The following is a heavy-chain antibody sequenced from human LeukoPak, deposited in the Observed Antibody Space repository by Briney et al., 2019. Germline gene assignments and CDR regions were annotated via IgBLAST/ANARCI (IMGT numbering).Heavy chain of an antibody. D-gene: IGHD3-22*01. V-gene: IGHV1-2*02. J-gene: IGHJ4*02. Sequence: ASVKVSCKASGYTFTGYYMHWMRQAPGQGLEWMGWINPNSGGTNYAQKFQGRVTMTRDTSISTAYMELSRLRSDDTAVYYCARAYDSSGYLFFDYWGQGTLVTVSS. CDR2: INPNSGGT. CDR1: GYTFTGYY. CDR3: ARAYDSSGYLFFDY.